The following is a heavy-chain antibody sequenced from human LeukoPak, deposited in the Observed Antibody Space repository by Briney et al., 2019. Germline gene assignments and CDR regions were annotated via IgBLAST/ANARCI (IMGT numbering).Heavy chain of an antibody. CDR1: GFTSNTYA. Sequence: GGSLRLSCAAPGFTSNTYAMSWVRQAPGKGLEWVSSISYSGDSTDYADSVKGRLIISRDNSKNTLGLQMNSLRAEDTAIYYCARGTLAGYFLGYWGRGTLVTVSS. CDR2: ISYSGDST. V-gene: IGHV3-23*01. CDR3: ARGTLAGYFLGY. D-gene: IGHD6-19*01. J-gene: IGHJ4*02.